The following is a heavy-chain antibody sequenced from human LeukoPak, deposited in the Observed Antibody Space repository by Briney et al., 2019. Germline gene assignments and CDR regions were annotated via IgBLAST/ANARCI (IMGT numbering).Heavy chain of an antibody. CDR1: GYTFTSYA. CDR3: ARASGSYFQDAFDI. D-gene: IGHD1-26*01. V-gene: IGHV7-4-1*02. J-gene: IGHJ3*02. CDR2: INTNTANP. Sequence: ASVKVSCKASGYTFTSYAMNWVRQAPGQGLEWMGWINTNTANPTYAQGFTGRFVFSLDTSVSTAYLQISSLKAEDTAVYYCARASGSYFQDAFDIWGQGTMVTVSS.